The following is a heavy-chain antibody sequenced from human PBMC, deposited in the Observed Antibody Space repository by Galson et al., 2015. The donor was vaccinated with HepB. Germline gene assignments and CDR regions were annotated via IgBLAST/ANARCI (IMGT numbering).Heavy chain of an antibody. J-gene: IGHJ5*02. CDR1: GFTFDDYA. CDR2: ISWNSGSI. D-gene: IGHD6-13*01. V-gene: IGHV3-9*01. Sequence: SLRLSCAASGFTFDDYAMHWVRQAPGKGLEWVSGISWNSGSIGYADSVKGRFTISRDNAKNSLYLQMNSLRAEDTALYYCAKDPSRGAAAGWNWFDPWGQGTLVTVSS. CDR3: AKDPSRGAAAGWNWFDP.